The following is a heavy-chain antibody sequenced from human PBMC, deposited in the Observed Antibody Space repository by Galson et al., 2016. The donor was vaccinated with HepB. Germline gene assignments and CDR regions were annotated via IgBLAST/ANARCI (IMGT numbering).Heavy chain of an antibody. CDR1: GYTFSSNF. CDR3: ARGGDSGSYLHY. Sequence: SVKVSCKASGYTFSSNFIHWVRQAPGQGLEWMGIINASGGSTRYAQKFQDRVTMTRDTSTSTVYMELSSLRSEDTARYYCARGGDSGSYLHYWGQGTLVTVSS. J-gene: IGHJ4*02. CDR2: INASGGST. V-gene: IGHV1-46*01. D-gene: IGHD1-26*01.